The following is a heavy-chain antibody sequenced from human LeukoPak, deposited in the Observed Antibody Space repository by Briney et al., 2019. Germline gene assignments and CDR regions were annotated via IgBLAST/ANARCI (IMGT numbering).Heavy chain of an antibody. CDR2: IYYSGST. D-gene: IGHD3-10*01. CDR1: GGSISSYY. CDR3: ARRVDGSGPHDH. V-gene: IGHV4-59*08. Sequence: SETLSLTCTLSGGSISSYYWSWIRQPPGKGLEWIGYIYYSGSTNYNPSLKSRVTISVDTSKNQFSLKLSSVTAADTAVYYCARRVDGSGPHDHWGQGTLVTVSS. J-gene: IGHJ4*02.